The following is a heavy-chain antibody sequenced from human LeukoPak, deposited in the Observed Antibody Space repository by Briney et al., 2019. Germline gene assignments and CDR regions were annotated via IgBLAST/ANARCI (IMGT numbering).Heavy chain of an antibody. J-gene: IGHJ6*03. D-gene: IGHD3-10*01. Sequence: PSETLSLTCTISSASIDSYYWSWIRQPPGKGLEWIGYIYYSGSTNYNPSLKSRVTISVDTSKNQFSLKLSSVTAADTAVYYCARVLSTPRSDYYYMDVWGKGTTVTVSS. CDR1: SASIDSYY. V-gene: IGHV4-59*01. CDR2: IYYSGST. CDR3: ARVLSTPRSDYYYMDV.